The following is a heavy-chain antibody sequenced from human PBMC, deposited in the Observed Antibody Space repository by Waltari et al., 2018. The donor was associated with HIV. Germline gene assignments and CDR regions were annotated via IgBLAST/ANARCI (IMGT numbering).Heavy chain of an antibody. CDR1: GFAVMNHY. V-gene: IGHV3-53*01. CDR3: ATVLVRTSWVITTAPFDY. CDR2: IYSNATT. Sequence: EVQLVESGGGLIQPGGSLRLACAASGFAVMNHYMSWVRQAPGKGLGWVSLIYSNATTYYADSVKGRFTISRDNSKNKLYLQMNSLRADDTAVYFCATVLVRTSWVITTAPFDYWGQGTLVTVSS. J-gene: IGHJ4*02. D-gene: IGHD3-22*01.